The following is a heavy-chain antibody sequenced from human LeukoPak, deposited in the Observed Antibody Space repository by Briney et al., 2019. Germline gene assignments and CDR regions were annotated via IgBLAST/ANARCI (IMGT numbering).Heavy chain of an antibody. CDR1: GYTFTSYG. Sequence: EASVKVSCKASGYTFTSYGISWVRQAPGQGLEWMGWISAYNGNTNYAQKLRGRVTMTTDTSTSTAYMELRSLRSDDTAVYYCANTVRGVSQSYYYYYYMDVWGKGTTVTISS. CDR2: ISAYNGNT. CDR3: ANTVRGVSQSYYYYYYMDV. J-gene: IGHJ6*03. V-gene: IGHV1-18*01. D-gene: IGHD3-10*01.